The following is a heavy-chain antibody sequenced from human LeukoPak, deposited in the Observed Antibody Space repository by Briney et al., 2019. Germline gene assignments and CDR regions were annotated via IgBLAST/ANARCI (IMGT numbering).Heavy chain of an antibody. D-gene: IGHD2-2*01. V-gene: IGHV4-34*01. CDR3: ARRRSTNYYYYGMDV. CDR1: VGSFSGYY. J-gene: IGHJ6*02. Sequence: SETLSLTCAVYVGSFSGYYGSWIRKPPWKGLEWMGEINHSGSTNYNPSLKSRVTISVDTSKNQFSLKLSSVTAADTAVYYCARRRSTNYYYYGMDVWGQGTTVTVSS. CDR2: INHSGST.